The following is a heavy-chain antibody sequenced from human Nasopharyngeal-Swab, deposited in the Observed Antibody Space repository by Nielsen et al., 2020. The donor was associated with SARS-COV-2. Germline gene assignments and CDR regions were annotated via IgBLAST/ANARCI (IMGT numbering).Heavy chain of an antibody. Sequence: GEPLKISCAASGFRFTSYAMSWVRQAPGKGLEWVSIIYSGGTRTYYADSVKGRFTISRDDSKSTLYLQLNSLRAEDTAVFYCARGIGHTVETAFDYWGQGTLVTVSS. CDR2: IYSGGTRT. J-gene: IGHJ4*02. V-gene: IGHV3-23*03. CDR1: GFRFTSYA. D-gene: IGHD3/OR15-3a*01. CDR3: ARGIGHTVETAFDY.